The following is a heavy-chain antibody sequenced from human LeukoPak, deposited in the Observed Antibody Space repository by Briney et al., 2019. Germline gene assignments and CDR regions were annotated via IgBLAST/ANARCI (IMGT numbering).Heavy chain of an antibody. Sequence: SETLSLTCAVSGGSISSGGYSWIWLRQPPGKGLEWIGYIYHSGSTYYNPSLKSRVTISVDRSKNQFSLKLSSVTAADTAVYYCATTGSGSFYYYYGMDVWGKGTTVTVSS. CDR2: IYHSGST. J-gene: IGHJ6*04. D-gene: IGHD3-10*01. CDR3: ATTGSGSFYYYYGMDV. V-gene: IGHV4-30-2*01. CDR1: GGSISSGGYS.